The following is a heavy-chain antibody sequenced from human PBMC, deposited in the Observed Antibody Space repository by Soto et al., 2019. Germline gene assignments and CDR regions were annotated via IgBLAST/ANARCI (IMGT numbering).Heavy chain of an antibody. D-gene: IGHD1-1*01. CDR2: IDPSDSYI. Sequence: GESLKISCKGSGYKFTNYWLSWVRQTPGKGLEWMGRIDPSDSYINYSPSFRGHVTISIDESISTAHLQWSSLKASGTATYYCAIVTAETAYHYFDFWGQGXLVTVSS. CDR3: AIVTAETAYHYFDF. V-gene: IGHV5-10-1*01. CDR1: GYKFTNYW. J-gene: IGHJ4*02.